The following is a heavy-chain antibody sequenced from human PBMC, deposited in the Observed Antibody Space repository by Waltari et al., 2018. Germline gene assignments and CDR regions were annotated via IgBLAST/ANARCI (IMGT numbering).Heavy chain of an antibody. Sequence: QLQLQESGPGLVKPSATLSLPCTVSGGSISSSSYYWGWIRQPPGKGLEWIGSNYYSGSTYYNPSLKSRVTISVDTSKNQFSLKLSSVTAADTAVYYCARQPKRGMDVWGQGTTVTVSS. CDR2: NYYSGST. V-gene: IGHV4-39*07. J-gene: IGHJ6*02. CDR1: GGSISSSSYY. CDR3: ARQPKRGMDV. D-gene: IGHD6-25*01.